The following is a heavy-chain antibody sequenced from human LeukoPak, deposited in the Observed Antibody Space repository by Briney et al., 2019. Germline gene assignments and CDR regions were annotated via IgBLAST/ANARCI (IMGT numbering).Heavy chain of an antibody. J-gene: IGHJ4*02. CDR1: GFTFSTYA. V-gene: IGHV3-23*01. D-gene: IGHD3-22*01. Sequence: GGSPRLSCAASGFTFSTYAMTWVRQAPGKGLEWVSTISGSGGSTYYADSVKGRFTISRDNSKNTLYLQMNSLRAEDTALYYCAKDSYYDSSGYPDYWGQGTLVTVSS. CDR3: AKDSYYDSSGYPDY. CDR2: ISGSGGST.